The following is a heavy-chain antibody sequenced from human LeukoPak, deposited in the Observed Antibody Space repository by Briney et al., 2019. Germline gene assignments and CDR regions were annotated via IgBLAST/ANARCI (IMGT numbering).Heavy chain of an antibody. J-gene: IGHJ5*02. V-gene: IGHV3-30*18. D-gene: IGHD6-19*01. Sequence: GGSLRLSCAVSGFTIANHGMHWVRQAPGKGLEWVAMISHDGAAVYYGDSVKGRLTISRDNSNNTLYLQMNSLRVEDTAVYYCAKDWGSSGWYNWFDPWGQGTQVTVSS. CDR3: AKDWGSSGWYNWFDP. CDR1: GFTIANHG. CDR2: ISHDGAAV.